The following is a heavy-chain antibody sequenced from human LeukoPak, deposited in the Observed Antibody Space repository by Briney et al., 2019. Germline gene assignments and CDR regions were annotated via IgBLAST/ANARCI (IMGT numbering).Heavy chain of an antibody. CDR1: GGSISSYY. J-gene: IGHJ4*02. Sequence: PSETLSLTCTVSGGSISSYYWRWLRQPAGKGLEWIGRIYTSGSTNYNPSLTSRVTMSVDTSKNQSSLKLSSVTAADTAVYYCASGYSYGHGGFDYGGQGTLVTVSS. V-gene: IGHV4-4*07. D-gene: IGHD5-18*01. CDR2: IYTSGST. CDR3: ASGYSYGHGGFDY.